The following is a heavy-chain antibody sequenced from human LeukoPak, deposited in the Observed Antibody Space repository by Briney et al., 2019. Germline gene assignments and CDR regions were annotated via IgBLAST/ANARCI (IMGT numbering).Heavy chain of an antibody. CDR1: GYTFTSYA. V-gene: IGHV1-3*01. Sequence: ASVTVSCTASGYTFTSYAMHWVRQAPGQRLEWVGWINAGNGNTKYSQKFQGRVTMTRNTSISTAYMELSSLRSEDTAVYYCARPTKYYDILTGYYFNWFDPWGQGTLVTVSS. CDR3: ARPTKYYDILTGYYFNWFDP. J-gene: IGHJ5*02. D-gene: IGHD3-9*01. CDR2: INAGNGNT.